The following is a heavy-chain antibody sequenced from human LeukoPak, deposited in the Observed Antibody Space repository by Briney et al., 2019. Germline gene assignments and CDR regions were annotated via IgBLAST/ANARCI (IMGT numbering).Heavy chain of an antibody. CDR3: TRDAYSTSSSGFDP. D-gene: IGHD1-26*01. CDR1: GYTFRTYG. V-gene: IGHV1-18*01. Sequence: GASVKGSCKASGYTFRTYGINWVRQARGQGLEWMGWISAYNGNTNYAQKLQGRVTMTTDTSTSTAYMELRSLRSADPAVYYCTRDAYSTSSSGFDPWGQGTRVTVSS. J-gene: IGHJ5*02. CDR2: ISAYNGNT.